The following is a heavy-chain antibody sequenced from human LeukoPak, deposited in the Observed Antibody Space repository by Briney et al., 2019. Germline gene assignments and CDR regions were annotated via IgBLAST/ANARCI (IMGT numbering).Heavy chain of an antibody. CDR1: GYTFTGYY. Sequence: AASVKVSCKASGYTFTGYYMHWVRQAPGQGLEWLGWINPNSGGTNYAQKFQGRVTMTRDTSISTAYMELSRLRSDDTAVYYCARGYYYGSGSGAQINYYYYYMDVWGKGTTVTISS. D-gene: IGHD3-10*01. CDR2: INPNSGGT. V-gene: IGHV1-2*02. J-gene: IGHJ6*03. CDR3: ARGYYYGSGSGAQINYYYYYMDV.